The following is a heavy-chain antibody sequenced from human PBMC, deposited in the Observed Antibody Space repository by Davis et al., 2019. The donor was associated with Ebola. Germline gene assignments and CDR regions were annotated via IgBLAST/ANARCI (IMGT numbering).Heavy chain of an antibody. CDR2: IRQDGSEK. J-gene: IGHJ5*02. CDR3: AREAVWRFDP. D-gene: IGHD3-16*01. Sequence: GESLKISCAASGFSFRSHWMSWVRQAPGKGLEWVANIRQDGSEKHYVDSVKGRFTISRDNAKNSLYLQMNSLRAEDTAVYYCAREAVWRFDPWGQGTLVTVSS. V-gene: IGHV3-7*03. CDR1: GFSFRSHW.